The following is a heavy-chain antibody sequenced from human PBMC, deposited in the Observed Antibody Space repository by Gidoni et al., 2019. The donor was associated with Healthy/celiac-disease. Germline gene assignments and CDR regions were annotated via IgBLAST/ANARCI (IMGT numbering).Heavy chain of an antibody. J-gene: IGHJ4*02. V-gene: IGHV4-34*01. CDR2: INHSGST. CDR1: GGSFSGYS. Sequence: QVQLQQWGAGLLKPSETLSLTCAVYGGSFSGYSWSWLRPPPGKGLEWIGEINHSGSTNYNPSLKSRVTISVDTSKNQFSLKLSSVTAADTAVYYCARGRSPVGYCTGGVCYTGRAAAGPFDYWGQGTLVTVSS. D-gene: IGHD2-8*02. CDR3: ARGRSPVGYCTGGVCYTGRAAAGPFDY.